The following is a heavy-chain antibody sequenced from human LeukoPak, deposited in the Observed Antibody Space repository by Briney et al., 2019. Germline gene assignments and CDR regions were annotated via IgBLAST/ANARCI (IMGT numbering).Heavy chain of an antibody. CDR2: INPNSGGT. CDR3: ARAPHWHDDTFAI. J-gene: IGHJ3*02. Sequence: GASVKVSCNASEHTFTGYYMHWVRQAPGQGLEWMAWINPNSGGTNYAQKFQGRVTMTRDTSISTAYMELSRLRSDDTAVYSCARAPHWHDDTFAIWPQGTMVTVSS. D-gene: IGHD1-1*01. V-gene: IGHV1-2*02. CDR1: EHTFTGYY.